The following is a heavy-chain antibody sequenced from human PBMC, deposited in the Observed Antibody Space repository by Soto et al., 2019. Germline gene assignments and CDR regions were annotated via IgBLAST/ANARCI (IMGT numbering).Heavy chain of an antibody. Sequence: GGSQRLSCAASGFTVSSNYMSWVRQAPGKGLEWVSVIYSGGSTYYADSVKGRFTISRDNSKNTLYLQMNSLRAEDTAVYYCARNPSSSWFPPMVTENKHYYGMDVWGQGTTVTVSS. D-gene: IGHD6-13*01. V-gene: IGHV3-53*01. CDR1: GFTVSSNY. J-gene: IGHJ6*02. CDR2: IYSGGST. CDR3: ARNPSSSWFPPMVTENKHYYGMDV.